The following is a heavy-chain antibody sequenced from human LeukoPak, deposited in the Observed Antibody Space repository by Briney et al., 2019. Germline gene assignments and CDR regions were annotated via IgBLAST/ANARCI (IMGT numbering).Heavy chain of an antibody. CDR2: IYYSGST. D-gene: IGHD4-17*01. V-gene: IGHV4-39*01. CDR1: GGSISSSSYY. J-gene: IGHJ4*02. Sequence: PSETLSLTCTVSGGSISSSSYYWGWIRQPPGKGLEWIGSIYYSGSTYYNPSLKSRVTISVDTSKNQFSLKLSSVTAADTAVYYCARHRDYGDYEGVDYWGQGTLVTVSS. CDR3: ARHRDYGDYEGVDY.